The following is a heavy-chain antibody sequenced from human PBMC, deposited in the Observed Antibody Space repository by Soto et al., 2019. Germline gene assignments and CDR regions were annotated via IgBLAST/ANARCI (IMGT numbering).Heavy chain of an antibody. CDR2: INAGNGNT. V-gene: IGHV1-3*01. CDR3: ARGSRSGFDFDY. Sequence: ASVKVSCKASGYTXTSYAMHWVRQAPGQRLEWMGWINAGNGNTKYSQKFQGRVTITRDTSASTAYMELSSLRSEDTAVYYCARGSRSGFDFDYWGQGTLVTVSS. CDR1: GYTXTSYA. J-gene: IGHJ4*02. D-gene: IGHD3-3*01.